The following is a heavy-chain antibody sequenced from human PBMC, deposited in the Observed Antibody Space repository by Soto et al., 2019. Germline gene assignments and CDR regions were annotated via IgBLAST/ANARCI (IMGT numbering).Heavy chain of an antibody. CDR1: GGSISSDY. Sequence: QVQLQESGPGLVKPSETLSLTCSVSGGSISSDYWSWIRQPPGKGLEWIGYISDSGSTNNNPSLKSRVTISLDTSKNQFSLELFSVTAADTAIYYCARAGGSQGGYADFDFWGQGTLVTVSS. V-gene: IGHV4-59*01. CDR3: ARAGGSQGGYADFDF. CDR2: ISDSGST. D-gene: IGHD5-12*01. J-gene: IGHJ4*02.